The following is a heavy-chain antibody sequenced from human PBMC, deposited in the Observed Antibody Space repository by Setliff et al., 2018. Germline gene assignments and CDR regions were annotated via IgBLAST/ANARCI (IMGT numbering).Heavy chain of an antibody. Sequence: KPSETLSLTCSVSGGSITSGTYYWSWIRQPAGKGLEWIGRIHASGSAHYNPSLQSRVTISGDTSKNEFSLRMNSVTAADTAVYYCTRAEAYGFGGDYWGQGILVTVSS. J-gene: IGHJ4*02. D-gene: IGHD3-10*01. CDR3: TRAEAYGFGGDY. V-gene: IGHV4-61*02. CDR2: IHASGSA. CDR1: GGSITSGTYY.